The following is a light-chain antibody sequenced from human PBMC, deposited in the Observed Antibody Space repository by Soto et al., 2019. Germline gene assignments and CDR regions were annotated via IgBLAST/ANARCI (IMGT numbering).Light chain of an antibody. CDR3: QQYNSYPYT. J-gene: IGKJ2*01. CDR2: KTS. CDR1: QSFNTW. Sequence: DVQMTQSPSSLSPSVGDRVTITCRASQSFNTWLAWYQQKPGKAPKLLIYKTSILESGVPSRFSGSGSGTEFTLTISSLQLEYSAPYYCQQYNSYPYTVGQGTKLEIK. V-gene: IGKV1-5*03.